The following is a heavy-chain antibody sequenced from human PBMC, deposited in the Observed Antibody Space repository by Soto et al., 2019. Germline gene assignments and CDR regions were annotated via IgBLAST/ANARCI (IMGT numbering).Heavy chain of an antibody. CDR2: IIAIFGNA. V-gene: IGHV1-69*13. J-gene: IGHJ6*02. CDR3: ARGFLEWLLYGYYYYYGMDV. Sequence: SVKVSCKASGYTFTSYGISWVRQAPGQGLEWMGGIIAIFGNANYAQKVQGRVTITADESTSTAYMELSSLRSEDTAVYYCARGFLEWLLYGYYYYYGMDVWGQGTTVTVSS. CDR1: GYTFTSYG. D-gene: IGHD3-3*01.